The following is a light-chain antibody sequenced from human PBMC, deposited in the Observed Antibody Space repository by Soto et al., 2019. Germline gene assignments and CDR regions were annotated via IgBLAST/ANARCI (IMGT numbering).Light chain of an antibody. CDR3: QQLGGSRWT. V-gene: IGKV3-20*01. CDR1: QTFGTNS. J-gene: IGKJ1*01. CDR2: GSS. Sequence: EIVLTQSPGTLSLSPGERATLSCRASQTFGTNSLVWYQQKPGQAPRLLIYGSSNRATGIPDRFSGRGSGTDFTLTISRLEPEDFAVYYCQQLGGSRWTFGQGTKVEIK.